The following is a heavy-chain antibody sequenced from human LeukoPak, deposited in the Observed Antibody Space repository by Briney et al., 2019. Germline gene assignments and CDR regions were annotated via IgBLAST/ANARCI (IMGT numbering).Heavy chain of an antibody. D-gene: IGHD1-1*01. Sequence: SETLSLTCSVSDDSITMYYWPWIRQPPGKGLEGIGYVDHTGSTNFSPSLNGRVSISRDTTNNLFSLRLRSVTAADTAVYFCARGRVSSSTWYSAYYYYFYTDVWGKGTTVTVSS. V-gene: IGHV4-59*01. CDR1: DDSITMYY. CDR3: ARGRVSSSTWYSAYYYYFYTDV. CDR2: VDHTGST. J-gene: IGHJ6*03.